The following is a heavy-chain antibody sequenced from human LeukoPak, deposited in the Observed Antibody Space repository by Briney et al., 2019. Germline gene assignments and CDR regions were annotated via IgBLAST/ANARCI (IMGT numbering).Heavy chain of an antibody. Sequence: SETLSLTCTASGGSISSYYWSWIRQPPGKGLEWIGYIYYSGSTNYNPSLKSRVTISVDTSKNQFSLKLSSVTAADTAVYYCARRRYSWDAFDIWGQGTMVTVSS. CDR2: IYYSGST. CDR3: ARRRYSWDAFDI. CDR1: GGSISSYY. D-gene: IGHD5-18*01. V-gene: IGHV4-59*08. J-gene: IGHJ3*02.